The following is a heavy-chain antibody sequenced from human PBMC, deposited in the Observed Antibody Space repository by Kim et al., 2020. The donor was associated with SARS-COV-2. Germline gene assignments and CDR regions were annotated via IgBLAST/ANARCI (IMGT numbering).Heavy chain of an antibody. V-gene: IGHV4-4*07. CDR3: AREGLGSYFDY. D-gene: IGHD3-10*01. CDR1: GASSNTYY. J-gene: IGHJ4*02. CDR2: IFTNVNT. Sequence: SETLSLTCTVSGASSNTYYWTWVRQPAGQGLEWIGRIFTNVNTNYNPSLKSRVSMSVDTSKNQFSLKLTSVTVADTAVYYCAREGLGSYFDYFGQGILVT.